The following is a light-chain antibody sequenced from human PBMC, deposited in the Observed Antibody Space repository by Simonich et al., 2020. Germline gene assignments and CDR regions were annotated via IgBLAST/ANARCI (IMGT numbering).Light chain of an antibody. Sequence: DIVMTQSPDSLAVSLGERATINCKFSQSVLFSSNNKNYLAWYQQKPGQPPKLLIYWSATRESGVPDRISGSGSGTNFTLTISSLQAEDVAVYYCQQYSSTTFTFGPGTKVDIK. CDR2: WSA. CDR3: QQYSSTTFT. J-gene: IGKJ3*01. CDR1: QSVLFSSNNKNY. V-gene: IGKV4-1*01.